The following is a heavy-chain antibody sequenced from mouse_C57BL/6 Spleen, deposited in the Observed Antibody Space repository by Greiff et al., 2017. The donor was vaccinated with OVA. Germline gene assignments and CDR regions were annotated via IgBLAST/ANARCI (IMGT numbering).Heavy chain of an antibody. CDR2: IDPETGGT. D-gene: IGHD2-3*01. V-gene: IGHV1-15*01. CDR1: GYTFTDYE. J-gene: IGHJ3*01. CDR3: TRGDDGYSWFAY. Sequence: VQLQQSGAELVRPGASVTLSCKASGYTFTDYEMHWVKQTPVHGLEWIGAIDPETGGTAYNQKFKGKAILTADKSSSTAYMELRSLTSEDSAVYYCTRGDDGYSWFAYWGQGTLVTVSA.